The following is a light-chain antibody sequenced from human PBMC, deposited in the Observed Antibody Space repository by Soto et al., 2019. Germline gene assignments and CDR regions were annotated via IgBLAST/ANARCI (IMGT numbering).Light chain of an antibody. J-gene: IGLJ1*01. V-gene: IGLV2-14*01. Sequence: QSVLTQPASVSGSPRQSITISCTGASSDVGGYTYVSWYQQHPGKAPKLMIYEVNNRPSGVSNRFSGSKSGNTASLTISGLQDEDEADYYCSSYTSSSTLYVFGTGTQVTVL. CDR2: EVN. CDR1: SSDVGGYTY. CDR3: SSYTSSSTLYV.